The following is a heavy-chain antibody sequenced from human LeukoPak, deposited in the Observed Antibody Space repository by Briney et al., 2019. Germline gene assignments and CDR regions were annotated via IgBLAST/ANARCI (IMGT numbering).Heavy chain of an antibody. D-gene: IGHD6-13*01. Sequence: GESLRLSRAASGFTFSSYWMTWVRQAPGKGLEWVACMKEDGSEKYYVDSVKGRFTISRDNAKNSLYLQMNSLRAEDTAMYYCARGRHSSSWSPIDYWGQGTLVTVSS. CDR1: GFTFSSYW. J-gene: IGHJ4*02. CDR2: MKEDGSEK. CDR3: ARGRHSSSWSPIDY. V-gene: IGHV3-7*01.